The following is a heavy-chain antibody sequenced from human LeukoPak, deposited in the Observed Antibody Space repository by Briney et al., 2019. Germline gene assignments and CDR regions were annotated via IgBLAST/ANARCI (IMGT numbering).Heavy chain of an antibody. D-gene: IGHD5-18*01. V-gene: IGHV4-4*07. CDR2: IYISGST. J-gene: IGHJ6*03. CDR3: ARTTEGGYTYDYFYYYYMDV. Sequence: SETLSLTCTVSGGSISSYYWSWIRQPAGKGLEWIGRIYISGSTNYNPSLKSRVTMSVDTSKNQFSLKLSSVTAADTAVYYCARTTEGGYTYDYFYYYYMDVWGKGTTVTISS. CDR1: GGSISSYY.